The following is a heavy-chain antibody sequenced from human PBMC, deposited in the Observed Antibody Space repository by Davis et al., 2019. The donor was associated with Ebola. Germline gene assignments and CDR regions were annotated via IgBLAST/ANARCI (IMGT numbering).Heavy chain of an antibody. Sequence: GGSLRLSCAASGFTFSGSAMHWVRQASGKGLEWVGRIRSKANSYATAYAASVKGRFTISRDDSKNTAYLQMNSLKTEDTAVYYCTRLRKRTVTMTSGYYYYYGMDVWGQGTTVTVSS. V-gene: IGHV3-73*01. CDR2: IRSKANSYAT. CDR3: TRLRKRTVTMTSGYYYYYGMDV. CDR1: GFTFSGSA. D-gene: IGHD1/OR15-1a*01. J-gene: IGHJ6*02.